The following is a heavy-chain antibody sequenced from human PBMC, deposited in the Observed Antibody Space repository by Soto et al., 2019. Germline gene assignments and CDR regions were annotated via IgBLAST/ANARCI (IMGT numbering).Heavy chain of an antibody. V-gene: IGHV4-39*01. Sequence: SETLSLTCTVSGGSISSSSYYCGWIRQPPGKGLEWIGSIYYSGSTYYNPSLKSRVTISVDTSKNQFSLKLSSVTAADTAVYYCARHDGICSGGSCYSEWFDPWGQGTLVTVSS. CDR1: GGSISSSSYY. J-gene: IGHJ5*02. CDR3: ARHDGICSGGSCYSEWFDP. CDR2: IYYSGST. D-gene: IGHD2-15*01.